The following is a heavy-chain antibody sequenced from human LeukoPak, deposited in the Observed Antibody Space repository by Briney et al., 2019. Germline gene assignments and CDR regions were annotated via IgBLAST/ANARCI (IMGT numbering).Heavy chain of an antibody. CDR3: ARDVLLVVGYSSGWYFDY. CDR2: ISAYNGNT. CDR1: GYTFTTYG. V-gene: IGHV1-18*01. J-gene: IGHJ4*02. Sequence: ASVRVSCKASGYTFTTYGIRWVRQAPGQGLEWMGWISAYNGNTNYAQKFQGRVTMTTDTSTSTAYMELRSLRSDDTAVYYCARDVLLVVGYSSGWYFDYWGQGTLVIVSS. D-gene: IGHD6-19*01.